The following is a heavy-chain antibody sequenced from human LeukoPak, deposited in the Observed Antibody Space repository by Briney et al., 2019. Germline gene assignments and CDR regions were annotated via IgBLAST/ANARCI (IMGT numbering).Heavy chain of an antibody. Sequence: GGSLRLSCAASGFTVSSNYMSWVRQAPGKGLEWVSVIFSGGSTYYADSVKGRFTISRDNSKNTLYLQMNSLRAEDTAVYYCAKDFGEAAFDIWGQGTMVTASS. CDR1: GFTVSSNY. CDR2: IFSGGST. V-gene: IGHV3-66*01. D-gene: IGHD3-10*01. J-gene: IGHJ3*02. CDR3: AKDFGEAAFDI.